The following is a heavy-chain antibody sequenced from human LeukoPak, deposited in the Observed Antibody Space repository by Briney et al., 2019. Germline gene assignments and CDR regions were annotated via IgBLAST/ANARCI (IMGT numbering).Heavy chain of an antibody. CDR3: ARDGCSSGCIRAFDI. D-gene: IGHD6-19*01. V-gene: IGHV3-21*01. Sequence: GGSPRLSCAASGFTFSSYSMNWVRQAPGKGLEWVSSISSSSSYIYYADSVKGRFTISRDNAKNSLYLQMNSLRAEDTAVYYCARDGCSSGCIRAFDIWGQGTMVTVSS. J-gene: IGHJ3*02. CDR1: GFTFSSYS. CDR2: ISSSSSYI.